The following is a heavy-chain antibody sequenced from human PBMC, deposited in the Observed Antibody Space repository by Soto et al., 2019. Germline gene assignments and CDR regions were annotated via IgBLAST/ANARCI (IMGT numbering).Heavy chain of an antibody. CDR1: GDTISTGGYS. Sequence: PSETLSLTCGVSGDTISTGGYSWAWIRQPPGKALEWIGHTYHSGNPYYNPSLKSRVIISVDRSKNQFSLKLSSVTAADTAVYYCARNGDCTLPGCIVGWFDPWGQGTLVTVSS. J-gene: IGHJ5*02. CDR2: TYHSGNP. CDR3: ARNGDCTLPGCIVGWFDP. D-gene: IGHD2-8*01. V-gene: IGHV4-30-2*01.